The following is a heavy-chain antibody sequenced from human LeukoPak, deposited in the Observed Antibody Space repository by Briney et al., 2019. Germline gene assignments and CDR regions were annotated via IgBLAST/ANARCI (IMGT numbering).Heavy chain of an antibody. V-gene: IGHV4-59*01. CDR1: GASMTNYY. CDR3: ARGRGYFDPFDP. Sequence: SETLSLTCTVSGASMTNYYWSWIRKPPGKGLEWIGYIYYSGITNYNPSLTGRVSISVDMSKNQFSLKLTSVTAADTAVYYCARGRGYFDPFDPWGQGTLVTVSS. J-gene: IGHJ5*02. CDR2: IYYSGIT. D-gene: IGHD3-9*01.